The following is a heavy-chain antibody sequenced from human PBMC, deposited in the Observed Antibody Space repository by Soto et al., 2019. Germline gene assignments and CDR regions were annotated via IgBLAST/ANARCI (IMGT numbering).Heavy chain of an antibody. J-gene: IGHJ6*02. D-gene: IGHD3-10*01. Sequence: ASVKVSCKASGYTFTSYAMHWVRQAPGQRLEWMGWINAGNGNTKYSQKLQGRVTMTRDTSASTAYMELRSLRSDDTAIYYCTREGSAPYYYYRMDAWGQGTTVTVSS. CDR2: INAGNGNT. CDR1: GYTFTSYA. V-gene: IGHV1-3*01. CDR3: TREGSAPYYYYRMDA.